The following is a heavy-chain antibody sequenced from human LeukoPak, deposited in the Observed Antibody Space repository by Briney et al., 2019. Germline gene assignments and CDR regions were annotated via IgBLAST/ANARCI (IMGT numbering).Heavy chain of an antibody. D-gene: IGHD3-16*01. Sequence: KPSETLSLTCAVSGGSISSGGYSWSWIRQPPGKGLEWIGYIYYSGSTYYNPSLKSRVTISVDTSKNQFSLKLSSVTAADTAVYYCARDPLIRGWGTVGTDRGFDIWGQGTMVTVSS. CDR3: ARDPLIRGWGTVGTDRGFDI. CDR1: GGSISSGGYS. V-gene: IGHV4-30-4*07. CDR2: IYYSGST. J-gene: IGHJ3*02.